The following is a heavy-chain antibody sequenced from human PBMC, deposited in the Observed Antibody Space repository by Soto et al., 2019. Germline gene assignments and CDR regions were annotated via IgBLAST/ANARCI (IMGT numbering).Heavy chain of an antibody. CDR1: GGTFSSYS. CDR2: IIPIFGTA. D-gene: IGHD3-16*01. V-gene: IGHV1-69*01. Sequence: QVQLVQSGAEVKKPGSSVKVSCKASGGTFSSYSINWVRQAPGQGLEWMGEIIPIFGTATYAQKFQGRGTIPADESTSTADMELSSLRSEDTAVYYCARDGGRHSGGIDYWGQGTLVTVSS. CDR3: ARDGGRHSGGIDY. J-gene: IGHJ4*02.